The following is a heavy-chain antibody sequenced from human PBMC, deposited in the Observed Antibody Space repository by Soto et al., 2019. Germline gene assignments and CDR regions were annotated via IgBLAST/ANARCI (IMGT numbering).Heavy chain of an antibody. J-gene: IGHJ4*02. CDR3: ARVYYYDNSASFGY. V-gene: IGHV3-48*02. D-gene: IGHD3-22*01. Sequence: EVQLVESGGGLVQPGGSLRLSCAASGFTFSSYSMSWVRQAPGKGPEWVSYIKSSSSNIYYADSVRGRFTISRDNAKNSLYLQMNSMRDEDRAVYYCARVYYYDNSASFGYWGQGTLVTVSS. CDR1: GFTFSSYS. CDR2: IKSSSSNI.